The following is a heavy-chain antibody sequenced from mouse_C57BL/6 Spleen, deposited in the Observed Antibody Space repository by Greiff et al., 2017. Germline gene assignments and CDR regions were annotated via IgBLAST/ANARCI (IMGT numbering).Heavy chain of an antibody. CDR3: ARGLYGSSQYYYAMDY. J-gene: IGHJ4*01. V-gene: IGHV2-6*03. Sequence: VQLQQSGPGLVAPSQSLSITCTVSGFSLTSYGVHWVRQPPGKGLEWLVVIWSDGSTTYNSALKSRLSISKDNSKSQVFLKMNSLQTDDTAMYYCARGLYGSSQYYYAMDYWGQGTSVTVSS. CDR2: IWSDGST. D-gene: IGHD1-1*01. CDR1: GFSLTSYG.